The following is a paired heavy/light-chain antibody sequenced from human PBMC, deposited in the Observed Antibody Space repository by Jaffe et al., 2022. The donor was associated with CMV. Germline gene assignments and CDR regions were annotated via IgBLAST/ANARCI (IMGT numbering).Light chain of an antibody. V-gene: IGLV7-43*01. CDR2: SAR. CDR1: TGAVTSDHF. CDR3: LLHSSGTLI. J-gene: IGLJ2*01. Sequence: QTVVTQEPSLTVSPGGTVTLTCASSTGAVTSDHFPSWFQQKPGQAPRTLIYSARYRHSWTPARFSGSLLGDRAALTLSGVQYEDEADYYCLLHSSGTLIFGGGTKLTVL.
Heavy chain of an antibody. CDR3: ARGTVTPGLDY. Sequence: EVQLVESGGGLVQNGGSLRVSCAVSGFTFSNYWMNWVRQAPGKELEWLGNIGKDGSQKTYVDSVEGRFTFSRDNAENLMFLHMSSLRVDDTAVYYCARGTVTPGLDYWGQGILVTVSS. J-gene: IGHJ4*02. CDR1: GFTFSNYW. CDR2: IGKDGSQK. V-gene: IGHV3-7*03. D-gene: IGHD1-1*01.